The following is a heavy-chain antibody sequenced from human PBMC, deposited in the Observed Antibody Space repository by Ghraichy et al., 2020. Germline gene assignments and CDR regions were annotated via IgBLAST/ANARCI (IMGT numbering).Heavy chain of an antibody. CDR2: ISAHSGST. D-gene: IGHD3-16*01. Sequence: ASVKVSCKASGYTFTSYGMSWVRQAPGQGLEWMGWISAHSGSTNYAQKLQGRVTMTRDTSTSTAYMELRSLRSDDTAVYYCVRDPGSYGYGDYWGQGTLVTVSS. CDR3: VRDPGSYGYGDY. J-gene: IGHJ4*02. CDR1: GYTFTSYG. V-gene: IGHV1-18*04.